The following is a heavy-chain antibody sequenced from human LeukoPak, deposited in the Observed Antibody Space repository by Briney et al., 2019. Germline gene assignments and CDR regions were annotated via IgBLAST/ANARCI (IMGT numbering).Heavy chain of an antibody. V-gene: IGHV3-53*05. CDR1: GFTVSSNY. Sequence: GGSLRLSCAASGFTVSSNYMSWVRQAPGKGLEWVSVIYSGGSTYYADSMKGRFTISRDNSNSMVYLQMTSLSLEDTATYYCARPSPPGDGYIPSDYWGPGSLVIVSS. J-gene: IGHJ4*02. CDR3: ARPSPPGDGYIPSDY. CDR2: IYSGGST. D-gene: IGHD5-24*01.